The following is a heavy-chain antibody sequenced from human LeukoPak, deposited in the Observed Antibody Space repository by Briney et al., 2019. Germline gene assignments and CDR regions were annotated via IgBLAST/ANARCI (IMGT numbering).Heavy chain of an antibody. CDR2: IKQDGSEK. V-gene: IGHV3-7*01. D-gene: IGHD1-26*01. CDR1: GFTFGIYW. Sequence: GGSLRLSCAASGFTFGIYWMSWVRQAPGKGLEWVANIKQDGSEKYYVDSVKGRFTISRDNAKNSLYLQMNSLRAEDTAVYYCASMKGATRGAFDYWGQGTLVTVSS. J-gene: IGHJ4*02. CDR3: ASMKGATRGAFDY.